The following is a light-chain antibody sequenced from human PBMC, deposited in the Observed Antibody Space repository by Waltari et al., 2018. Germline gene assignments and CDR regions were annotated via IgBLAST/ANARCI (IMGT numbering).Light chain of an antibody. CDR3: QAWDSSTVV. Sequence: SYALTQPPSVSVSPGQTARITCSGHQLRAKYACWYQQKPGQSPVLVIYQDSKRPSGIPERFSGSNSGNTATLTISGTQAMDEADYYCQAWDSSTVVFGGGTKLTVL. V-gene: IGLV3-1*01. J-gene: IGLJ2*01. CDR2: QDS. CDR1: QLRAKY.